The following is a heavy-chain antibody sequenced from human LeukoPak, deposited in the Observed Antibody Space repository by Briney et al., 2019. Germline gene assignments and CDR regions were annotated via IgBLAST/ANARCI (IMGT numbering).Heavy chain of an antibody. CDR2: ISSSSSYI. D-gene: IGHD3-9*01. CDR1: GFTFSSYS. J-gene: IGHJ4*02. CDR3: ARMTGFVTFRY. Sequence: GGSLRLSCAASGFTFSSYSMNWVRQAPGKGLEWVSSISSSSSYIYYADSVKGRFTISRDNAKNSLYLQMNSLRAEDTAVYYCARMTGFVTFRYWGQGTLVTVSS. V-gene: IGHV3-21*01.